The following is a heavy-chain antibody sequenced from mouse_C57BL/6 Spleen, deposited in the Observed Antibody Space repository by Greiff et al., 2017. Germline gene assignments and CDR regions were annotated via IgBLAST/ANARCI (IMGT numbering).Heavy chain of an antibody. CDR1: GFTFSDYG. D-gene: IGHD1-1*01. CDR3: ARGRYGSSYYAMDY. V-gene: IGHV5-17*01. J-gene: IGHJ4*01. Sequence: EVHLVESGGGLVKPGGSLKLSCAASGFTFSDYGMHWVRQAPEKGLEWVAYISSGSSTIYSADTVKGRFTISRDNAKNTLFLQMTSLRSEDTAMYYCARGRYGSSYYAMDYWGQGTSVTVSS. CDR2: ISSGSSTI.